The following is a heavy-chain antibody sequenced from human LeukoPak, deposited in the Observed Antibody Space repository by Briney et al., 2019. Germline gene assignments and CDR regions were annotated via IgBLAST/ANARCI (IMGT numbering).Heavy chain of an antibody. J-gene: IGHJ6*03. CDR3: ARDGRGGYLDV. V-gene: IGHV3-7*01. CDR2: INQDGSEK. CDR1: GFTFNTYA. Sequence: GGSLRLSCAAPGFTFNTYAMSWVRQAPGKGLEWVANINQDGSEKYYVDSVKGRFTISRDNTKNSLHLQMNSLRAEDAAVYYCARDGRGGYLDVWGKGTTVTVSS. D-gene: IGHD1-14*01.